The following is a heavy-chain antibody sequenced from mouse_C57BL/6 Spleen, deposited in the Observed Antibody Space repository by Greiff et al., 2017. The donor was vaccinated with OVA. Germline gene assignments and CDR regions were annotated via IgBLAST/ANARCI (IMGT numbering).Heavy chain of an antibody. CDR1: GYAFSSSW. V-gene: IGHV1-82*01. Sequence: QVQLQQSGPELVKPGASVKISCKASGYAFSSSWMNWVKQRPGKGLEWIGRIYPGDGDTNYNGKFKGKATLTVDTSSSTAYMQLSSLTSEDSAVYYCARGFPATVVADYAMDYWGQGTSVTVSS. J-gene: IGHJ4*01. D-gene: IGHD1-1*01. CDR2: IYPGDGDT. CDR3: ARGFPATVVADYAMDY.